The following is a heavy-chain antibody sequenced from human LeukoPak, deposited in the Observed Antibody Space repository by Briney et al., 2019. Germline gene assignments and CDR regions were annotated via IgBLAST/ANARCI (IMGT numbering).Heavy chain of an antibody. CDR3: ARGRDSYQTFDF. J-gene: IGHJ4*02. CDR2: ISISTI. D-gene: IGHD2-21*02. CDR1: GFTFSGYS. V-gene: IGHV3-48*04. Sequence: PGGSLRLSCATSGFTFSGYSMNWVRQAPGKGLEWVSYISISTIYYADSVKGRFTISRDNAKNSLYLQMNSLRAEDTAVYYCARGRDSYQTFDFWGQGTLVTVSS.